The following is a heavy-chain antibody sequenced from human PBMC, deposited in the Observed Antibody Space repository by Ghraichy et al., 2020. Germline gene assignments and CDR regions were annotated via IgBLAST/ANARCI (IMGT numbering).Heavy chain of an antibody. Sequence: GGSLRLSCAASGFTFSSYAMSWVRQAPGKGLEWVSAISGSGGSTYYADSVKGRFTISRDNSKNTLYLQMNSLRAEDTAVYYCAKAGEFRYCSGGSCYSAPWDGNYYYYMDVWGKGTTVTVSS. J-gene: IGHJ6*03. D-gene: IGHD2-15*01. CDR3: AKAGEFRYCSGGSCYSAPWDGNYYYYMDV. CDR1: GFTFSSYA. V-gene: IGHV3-23*01. CDR2: ISGSGGST.